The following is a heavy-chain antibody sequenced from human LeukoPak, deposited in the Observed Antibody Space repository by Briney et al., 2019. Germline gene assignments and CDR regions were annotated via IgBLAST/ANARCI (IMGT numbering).Heavy chain of an antibody. CDR3: ARDLATVTTTPWFDP. CDR1: GFTFSDYY. D-gene: IGHD4-17*01. Sequence: PGRSLRLSCAASGFTFSDYYMSWMRQAPGQGLEWVSYINSSGSTIYYADSVKGRFTISRDNAKNSLYLQMNSLRAEDTAVYYCARDLATVTTTPWFDPWGRGTLVTVSS. CDR2: INSSGSTI. J-gene: IGHJ5*02. V-gene: IGHV3-11*04.